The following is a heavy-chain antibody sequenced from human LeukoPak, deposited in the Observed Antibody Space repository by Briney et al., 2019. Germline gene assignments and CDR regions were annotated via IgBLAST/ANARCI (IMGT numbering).Heavy chain of an antibody. Sequence: PGGSLRLSCAASGFTFSSYGMSWVRQAPGKGLEWVSAISGSGGSTYYADSVKGRFTISRDNSKNTLYLQMNSLRAEDTAVYYCAREPGNSLEMATMGEEVWGQETMVTVSS. CDR3: AREPGNSLEMATMGEEV. CDR2: ISGSGGST. J-gene: IGHJ3*01. CDR1: GFTFSSYG. D-gene: IGHD5-24*01. V-gene: IGHV3-23*01.